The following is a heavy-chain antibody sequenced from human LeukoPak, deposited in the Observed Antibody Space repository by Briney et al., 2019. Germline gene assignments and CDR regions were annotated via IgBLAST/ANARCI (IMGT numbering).Heavy chain of an antibody. CDR3: ATDYYDSSGYYTGSY. D-gene: IGHD3-22*01. CDR1: GFPFSSYW. V-gene: IGHV3-7*01. CDR2: IKQDGSKK. J-gene: IGHJ4*02. Sequence: PGGSLRLSCVASGFPFSSYWMTWVRQAPGKGLEWVANIKQDGSKKSYVDSVKGRFTISRDNAKNSLYLQMNSLRAEDTAVYHCATDYYDSSGYYTGSYWGQGTLVTVSS.